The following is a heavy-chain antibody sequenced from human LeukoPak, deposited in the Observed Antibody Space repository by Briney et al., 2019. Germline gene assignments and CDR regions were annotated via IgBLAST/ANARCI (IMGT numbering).Heavy chain of an antibody. V-gene: IGHV4-59*01. CDR2: IYYSGST. CDR1: GGSISSYY. J-gene: IGHJ3*02. D-gene: IGHD1-26*01. Sequence: PSETLSLTCTVSGGSISSYYWSWIRQPPGKGLEWIGYIYYSGSTNYNPSLKSRVTISVDTYKNKISLKLSSVTAADTAVYYCARGGLTWGVGAVDAFDIWGQGTMVTVSS. CDR3: ARGGLTWGVGAVDAFDI.